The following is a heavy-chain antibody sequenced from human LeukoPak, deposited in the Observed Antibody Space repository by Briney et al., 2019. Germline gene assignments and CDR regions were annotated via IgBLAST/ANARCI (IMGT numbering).Heavy chain of an antibody. CDR1: GFTFSSYS. D-gene: IGHD3-10*01. CDR3: AKAWGYGSGSYSLLIDY. Sequence: GGSLRLSCAASGFTFSSYSMNWVRQAPGKGLEWVSSISGSGTQYAASVQGRFTISRDNSKNTLYLQMNSLRAEDTAVYYCAKAWGYGSGSYSLLIDYWGQGTLVTVSS. V-gene: IGHV3-21*01. J-gene: IGHJ4*02. CDR2: ISGSGT.